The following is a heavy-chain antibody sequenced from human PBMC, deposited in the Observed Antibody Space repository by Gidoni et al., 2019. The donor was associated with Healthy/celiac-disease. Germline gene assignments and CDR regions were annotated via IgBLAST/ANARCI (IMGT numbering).Heavy chain of an antibody. CDR2: IKQDGSEK. D-gene: IGHD2-2*01. CDR3: ARDQMNYCSSTSCYEESDY. CDR1: GFTFSSYW. J-gene: IGHJ4*02. V-gene: IGHV3-7*04. Sequence: EVQLVESGGGLVQPGGSLRLSCAASGFTFSSYWMSWVRQAPGKGLEWVANIKQDGSEKYYVDSMKGRFTISRDNAKNSLYLQMNSLRAEDTAVYYCARDQMNYCSSTSCYEESDYWGQGTLVTVSS.